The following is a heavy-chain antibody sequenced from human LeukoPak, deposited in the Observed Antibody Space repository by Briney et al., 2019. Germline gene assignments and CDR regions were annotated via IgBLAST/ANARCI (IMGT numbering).Heavy chain of an antibody. CDR2: IGSSGAAI. D-gene: IGHD6-19*01. V-gene: IGHV3-48*03. Sequence: PGGSLRLSCAVSGFPFSTYEMNWVRQAPGKGLEWVSNIGSSGAAIYYADSVRGRFTISRDNAKNSLYLQMNSLRAEDTAVYYCALLAVASDFDYWGQGALVTVSS. CDR3: ALLAVASDFDY. J-gene: IGHJ4*02. CDR1: GFPFSTYE.